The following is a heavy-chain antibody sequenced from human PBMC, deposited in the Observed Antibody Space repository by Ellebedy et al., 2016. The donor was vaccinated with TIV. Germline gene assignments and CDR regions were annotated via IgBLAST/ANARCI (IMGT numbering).Heavy chain of an antibody. CDR1: GFTFSSYA. Sequence: GESLKISCSASGFTFSSYAMHWVRQAPGKGLEWVSVIYSGGGTYYADSVKGRFTISRDNSKNTLYLQMNSLRAEDTAVYYCARDGGRDCGGDCPFDYWGQGTLVTVSS. CDR3: ARDGGRDCGGDCPFDY. D-gene: IGHD2-21*02. J-gene: IGHJ4*02. V-gene: IGHV3-53*01. CDR2: IYSGGGT.